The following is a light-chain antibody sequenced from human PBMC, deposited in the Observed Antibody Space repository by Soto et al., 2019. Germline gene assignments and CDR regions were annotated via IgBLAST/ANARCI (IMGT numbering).Light chain of an antibody. CDR2: GAS. V-gene: IGKV3-20*01. CDR3: QQYGSSPLT. J-gene: IGKJ4*01. Sequence: EIVLTQSPGTLSLSPGERASLSCRAGQSVSSSYLAWYQQKPGQAPRLLIDGASSRATGIPDRFSGSGSGTDFTLLISRLEPEDFAVYYCQQYGSSPLTFGGGTKVDIK. CDR1: QSVSSSY.